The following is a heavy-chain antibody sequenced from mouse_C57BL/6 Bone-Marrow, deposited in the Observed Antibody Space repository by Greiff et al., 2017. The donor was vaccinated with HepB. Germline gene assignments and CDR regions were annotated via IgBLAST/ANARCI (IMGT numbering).Heavy chain of an antibody. Sequence: QVQLQQSGAELVRPGTSVKLSCKASGYTFTSYWMHWVKQRPGQGLEWIGVIDPSDSYTNYNQKFKGKATLTADKSSSTAYMQLSSLTSEDSAVYYCALTGTWGDFAYWGQGTLVTVSA. J-gene: IGHJ3*01. CDR2: IDPSDSYT. CDR3: ALTGTWGDFAY. D-gene: IGHD4-1*01. CDR1: GYTFTSYW. V-gene: IGHV1-59*01.